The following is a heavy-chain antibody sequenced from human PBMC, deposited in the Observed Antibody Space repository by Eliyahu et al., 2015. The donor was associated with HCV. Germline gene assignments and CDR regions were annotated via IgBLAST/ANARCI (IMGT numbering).Heavy chain of an antibody. CDR3: AKDRSHYDPDY. D-gene: IGHD3-3*01. CDR1: GFTFXSYX. V-gene: IGHV3-23*01. CDR2: ISGSGGST. Sequence: EVQLLXXGGGLVQPGGSLRXXCAASGFTFXSYXMXWVRQXPGKGLEWVSAISGSGGSTYYADSVKGRFTISRDNSKNTLYLQMNSLRAEDTAVYYCAKDRSHYDPDYWGQGTLVTVSS. J-gene: IGHJ4*02.